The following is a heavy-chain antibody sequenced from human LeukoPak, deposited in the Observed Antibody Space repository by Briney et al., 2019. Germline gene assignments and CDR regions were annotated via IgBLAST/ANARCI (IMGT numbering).Heavy chain of an antibody. J-gene: IGHJ4*02. Sequence: ASVKVSCKASGYTFTGYYMHWERQAPGQGLEWMGWINPNSGGTNYAQKFQGRVTMTRDTSISTAYMELSRLRSDDTAVYYCARDGIAAAGSYNYWGQGTLVTVSS. CDR2: INPNSGGT. CDR1: GYTFTGYY. CDR3: ARDGIAAAGSYNY. V-gene: IGHV1-2*02. D-gene: IGHD6-13*01.